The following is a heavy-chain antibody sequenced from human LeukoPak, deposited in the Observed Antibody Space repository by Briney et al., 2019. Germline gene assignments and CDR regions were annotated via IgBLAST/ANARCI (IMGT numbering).Heavy chain of an antibody. CDR3: ARDSQFGWYFDL. CDR1: GGSISSYY. V-gene: IGHV4-59*01. J-gene: IGHJ2*01. Sequence: SETLSLTCTVSGGSISSYYWSWIRQPPGKGLEWIGYIYYSGSTNYNPSLKSRVTISVDTSKNQFSLKLSSVTAADTAVYYCARDSQFGWYFDLWGRGTLVTVSS. D-gene: IGHD3-10*01. CDR2: IYYSGST.